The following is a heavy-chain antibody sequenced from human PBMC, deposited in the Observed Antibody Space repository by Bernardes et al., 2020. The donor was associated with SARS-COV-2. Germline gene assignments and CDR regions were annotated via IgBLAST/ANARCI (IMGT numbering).Heavy chain of an antibody. J-gene: IGHJ3*02. CDR1: GYTFTSYG. CDR3: ARAWGGYYDFWSSNPDAFDI. Sequence: ASVKVSCQASGYTFTSYGISWVRQAPGQGLEWMGWISPYNGNTYYAPNLQDRVTLTTDTSTSTAYMELNSLRSDDTAVYYCARAWGGYYDFWSSNPDAFDIWGQGTMVSVSS. D-gene: IGHD3-3*01. V-gene: IGHV1-18*01. CDR2: ISPYNGNT.